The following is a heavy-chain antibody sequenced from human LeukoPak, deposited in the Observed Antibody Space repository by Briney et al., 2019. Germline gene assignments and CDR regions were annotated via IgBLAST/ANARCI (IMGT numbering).Heavy chain of an antibody. CDR1: GFTFSSYW. V-gene: IGHV3-74*01. D-gene: IGHD6-13*01. Sequence: GGSLRLSRAASGFTFSSYWMHWVRQAPGKGLVWASRINSDGSSTSYADSVKGRFTISRDNAKNTLHLQMNSLRAEDTAVYYCARGGYSSSWYPHPLYWGQGTLVTVSS. CDR2: INSDGSST. CDR3: ARGGYSSSWYPHPLY. J-gene: IGHJ4*02.